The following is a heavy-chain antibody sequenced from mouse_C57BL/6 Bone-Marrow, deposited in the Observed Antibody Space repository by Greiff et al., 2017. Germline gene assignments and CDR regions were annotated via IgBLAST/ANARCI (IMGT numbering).Heavy chain of an antibody. CDR1: GFTFSSYG. D-gene: IGHD1-1*01. CDR2: ISSGGSYT. V-gene: IGHV5-6*02. CDR3: ARLGFITTVVATDY. Sequence: DVKLVESGGDLVKPGGSLKLSCAASGFTFSSYGMSWVRQTPDKRLEWVATISSGGSYTYYPDSVKGRFTISRDNAKNTLYLQISSLKSEDTAMYYCARLGFITTVVATDYWGQGTTLTVSS. J-gene: IGHJ2*01.